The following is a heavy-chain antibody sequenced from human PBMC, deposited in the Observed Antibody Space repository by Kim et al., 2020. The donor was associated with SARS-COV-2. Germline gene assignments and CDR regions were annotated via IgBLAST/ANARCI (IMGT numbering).Heavy chain of an antibody. J-gene: IGHJ4*02. D-gene: IGHD1-7*01. V-gene: IGHV3-72*01. Sequence: GGSLRLSCAASGFTFSDYYMDWVRQAPGKGLEWVARIRKKTNSYTTVYAASVKGRFTISRDDSKSSLYLQMNSLGTEDTAIYFCAKLSATFYFDSWGQGTLVAVSS. CDR2: IRKKTNSYTT. CDR1: GFTFSDYY. CDR3: AKLSATFYFDS.